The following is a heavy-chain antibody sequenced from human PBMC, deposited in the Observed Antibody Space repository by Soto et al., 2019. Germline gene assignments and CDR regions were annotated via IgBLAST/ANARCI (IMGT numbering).Heavy chain of an antibody. CDR1: GFTVVSAY. CDR3: ARDPWVGDIGDY. D-gene: IGHD4-17*01. J-gene: IGHJ4*02. Sequence: DVQLVESGGGLVLRGGSLRLSCAASGFTVVSAYMSWVRQAPGKGLEWVAGIYSGGNTYYADSVKGRFTISRDTSKNRLYLQMNSLRAEDAAIYYCARDPWVGDIGDYWGQGTLVTVSS. V-gene: IGHV3-66*01. CDR2: IYSGGNT.